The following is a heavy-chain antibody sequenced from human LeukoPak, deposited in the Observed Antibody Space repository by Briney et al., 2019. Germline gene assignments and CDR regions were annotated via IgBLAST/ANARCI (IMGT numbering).Heavy chain of an antibody. D-gene: IGHD3-22*01. J-gene: IGHJ4*02. V-gene: IGHV1-2*02. CDR1: AYSFAGYY. CDR3: ARDQNYYDTATYYGIDY. Sequence: ASVTVSCTASAYSFAGYYIHWVRQAPGQGLEWMGWINPNRGATNYAQKFQDRVAMTRDTSISTAYMELSRLRSDDTAVYYCARDQNYYDTATYYGIDYWGQGTLVTVSS. CDR2: INPNRGAT.